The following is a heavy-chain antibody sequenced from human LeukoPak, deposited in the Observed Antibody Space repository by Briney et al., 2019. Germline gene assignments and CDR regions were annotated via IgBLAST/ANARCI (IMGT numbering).Heavy chain of an antibody. J-gene: IGHJ4*02. CDR1: GFTFSSYG. CDR3: AREGYYGSGSPPSLYFDY. Sequence: GGSLRLSCAASGFTFSSYGIHWVRQAPGKGLEWVAVTSSDLNVKLYADSVKGRFTISRDNSRSTLYLQMNSLRPEDTAIYYCAREGYYGSGSPPSLYFDYWGQGTLVTVSS. CDR2: TSSDLNVK. D-gene: IGHD3-10*01. V-gene: IGHV3-30*03.